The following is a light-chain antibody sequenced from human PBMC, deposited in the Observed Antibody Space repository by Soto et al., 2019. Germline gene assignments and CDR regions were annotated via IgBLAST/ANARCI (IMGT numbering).Light chain of an antibody. J-gene: IGKJ4*01. CDR1: QSVSSN. V-gene: IGKV3D-15*01. Sequence: RTKYTDTLSVSPGERATLSCRASQSVSSNLAWYQQKPGQAPRLLIYGASTRATGIPARFSGSGSGTEFTLTISSLLSEDFAVYSCQQYNNWPLPFGGGTKVDIK. CDR3: QQYNNWPLP. CDR2: GAS.